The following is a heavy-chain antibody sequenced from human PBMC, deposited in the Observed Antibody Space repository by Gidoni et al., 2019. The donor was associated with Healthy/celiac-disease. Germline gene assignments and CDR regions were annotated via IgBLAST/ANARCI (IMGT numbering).Heavy chain of an antibody. V-gene: IGHV4-39*01. Sequence: QLQLPESGPGPVKPSETLSLTCTVSGGSIRRSRYYWGWIRQPPGKVLEWVGSMCFSGSTYYNPSLKSRVTISVDTSKNQFTLKLSSVTAADTAVYYCARHVFEAVAGQYWYFDLWGRGTLVTVSS. CDR3: ARHVFEAVAGQYWYFDL. CDR2: MCFSGST. CDR1: GGSIRRSRYY. D-gene: IGHD6-19*01. J-gene: IGHJ2*01.